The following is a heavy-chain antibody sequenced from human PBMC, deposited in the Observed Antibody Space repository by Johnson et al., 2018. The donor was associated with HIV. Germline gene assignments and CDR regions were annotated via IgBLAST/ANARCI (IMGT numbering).Heavy chain of an antibody. CDR1: GFTFSNAW. D-gene: IGHD1-26*01. J-gene: IGHJ3*02. Sequence: VQLVESGGGLVQRGGSLRLSCAASGFTFSNAWMTWVRQAPGKGLEWVGRIKSNIDGGTTDYAAPVKGRFSISRDDAKNTLYLQMNSLETEDTAVYYCTAPIVGAIDAFDIWGQGTKVTVSP. CDR3: TAPIVGAIDAFDI. CDR2: IKSNIDGGTT. V-gene: IGHV3-15*01.